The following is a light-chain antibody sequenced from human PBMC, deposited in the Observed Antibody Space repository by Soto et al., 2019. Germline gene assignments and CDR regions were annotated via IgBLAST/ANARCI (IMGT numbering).Light chain of an antibody. J-gene: IGKJ5*01. V-gene: IGKV3-15*01. CDR2: NAS. CDR3: QQYYNWPLT. Sequence: EILMTQSPSTLSVSPGERATLSCRASENVKFNLAWYQQRPGQAPRLLFYNASTRATAFPARFSGSGSGTDYIVTISSLQSEDSVVYYCQQYYNWPLTFGQGTRLEI. CDR1: ENVKFN.